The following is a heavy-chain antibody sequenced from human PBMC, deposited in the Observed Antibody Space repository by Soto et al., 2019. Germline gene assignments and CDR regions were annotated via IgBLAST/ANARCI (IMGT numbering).Heavy chain of an antibody. D-gene: IGHD3-10*01. CDR2: ISGSGGST. CDR3: AKDPSVLLWFGELSH. Sequence: EVQLLESGGGLVQPGGSLRLSCAASGFTFSSYAMSWVRQAPGKGLEWVSAISGSGGSTYYADSVKGRFTISRDNSKNTLYRQMNSLRAEDTAVYYCAKDPSVLLWFGELSHWGQGTLVTVSS. V-gene: IGHV3-23*01. CDR1: GFTFSSYA. J-gene: IGHJ4*02.